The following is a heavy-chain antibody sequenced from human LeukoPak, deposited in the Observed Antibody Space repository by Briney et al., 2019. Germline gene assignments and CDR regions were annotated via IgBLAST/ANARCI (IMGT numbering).Heavy chain of an antibody. Sequence: SETLSLTCTVSGGSISNYYWSWIRQPPGRGLEWIGEINHSGRTSYSASLKSRVTISVDTSKNQFSLKLNSVTAADTAVYYCARGDIAAGGAPFDYWGQGTLVTVSS. D-gene: IGHD6-13*01. V-gene: IGHV4-34*01. CDR2: INHSGRT. CDR3: ARGDIAAGGAPFDY. J-gene: IGHJ4*02. CDR1: GGSISNYY.